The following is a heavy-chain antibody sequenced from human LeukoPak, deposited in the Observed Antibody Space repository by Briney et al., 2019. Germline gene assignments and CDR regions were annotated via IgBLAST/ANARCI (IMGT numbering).Heavy chain of an antibody. V-gene: IGHV1-8*01. CDR3: ARSGIAAAGGYMDV. J-gene: IGHJ6*03. D-gene: IGHD6-13*01. Sequence: ASVKVSCKASGYTFTSYDINWVRQATGQGLEWMGWMNPNSGNTGYAQKFQGRVTMTRNTSISTAYMELSSLRSEDTAVYYCARSGIAAAGGYMDVWGKGTTVTVSS. CDR1: GYTFTSYD. CDR2: MNPNSGNT.